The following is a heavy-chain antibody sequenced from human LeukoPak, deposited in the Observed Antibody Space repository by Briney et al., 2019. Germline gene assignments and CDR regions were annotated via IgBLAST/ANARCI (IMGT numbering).Heavy chain of an antibody. CDR2: ISSSSITT. Sequence: GGSLRLSCPASGFTFSSYWMSWVRQAPGKGLEWVSYISSSSITTHYADSVTGRVTISRDNAKNSLYLQMNSLRAEDTAVYYCARDGHYYDSSGYYRDDAFDIWGQGTMVTVSS. D-gene: IGHD3-22*01. CDR1: GFTFSSYW. J-gene: IGHJ3*02. V-gene: IGHV3-48*04. CDR3: ARDGHYYDSSGYYRDDAFDI.